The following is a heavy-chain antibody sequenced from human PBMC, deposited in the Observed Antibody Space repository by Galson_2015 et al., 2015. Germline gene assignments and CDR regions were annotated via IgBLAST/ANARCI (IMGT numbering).Heavy chain of an antibody. J-gene: IGHJ3*02. Sequence: SLRLSCAASGFTFSSYGMHWVRQAPGKGLEWVAVIWYDGSNKYYADSVKGRFTISRDNSKNTLYLQMNSLRAEDTAVYYCARDWGYCSGGSCYSDDAFDIWGQGTMVTVSS. V-gene: IGHV3-33*01. CDR2: IWYDGSNK. CDR3: ARDWGYCSGGSCYSDDAFDI. D-gene: IGHD2-15*01. CDR1: GFTFSSYG.